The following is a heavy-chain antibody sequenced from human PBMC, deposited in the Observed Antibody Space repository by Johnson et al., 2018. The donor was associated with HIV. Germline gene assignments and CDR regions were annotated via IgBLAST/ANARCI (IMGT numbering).Heavy chain of an antibody. J-gene: IGHJ3*02. V-gene: IGHV3-33*06. CDR3: AKGASGSQRRGAFHI. CDR1: GFNFSNYG. CDR2: IWYDGSNK. D-gene: IGHD1-26*01. Sequence: QVQLVESGGGVVQPGRSLRLSCAAFGFNFSNYGMYWVRQAPGKGLEWVAVIWYDGSNKYYANSVKGRFIISRDNSKNTLYLQMNSLRAEDTAVYYWAKGASGSQRRGAFHIWGQGTMVTVSS.